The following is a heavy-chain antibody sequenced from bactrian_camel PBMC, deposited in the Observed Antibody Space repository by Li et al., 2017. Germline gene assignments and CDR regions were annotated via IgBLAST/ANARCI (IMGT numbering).Heavy chain of an antibody. Sequence: VQLVESGGGSVQAGGSLRLSCATSGYTYNRNCMTWVRQAPGKGLEWVAQIAYDGWVTRYHDSAKGRFTISRDNARNTLYLQMNSLKPEDTAMYYCTKDRSYGTRNWAQSTRGQGTQVTVS. CDR1: GYTYNRNC. CDR2: IAYDGWVT. D-gene: IGHD3*01. J-gene: IGHJ4*01. CDR3: TKDRSYGTRNWAQST. V-gene: IGHV3S6*01.